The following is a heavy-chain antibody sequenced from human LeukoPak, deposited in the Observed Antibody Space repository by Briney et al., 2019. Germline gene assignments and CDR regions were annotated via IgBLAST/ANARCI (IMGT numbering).Heavy chain of an antibody. J-gene: IGHJ4*02. D-gene: IGHD6-19*01. CDR2: IYYSGST. Sequence: SETLSLTCTVSGGSISSYYWSWIRQPPGKGLEWIGHIYYSGSTNYNPSLKSRVTISVDTSKNQFSLKLSSVTAADTAVYYCAVGYSSGWYGYWGQGTLVIVSS. V-gene: IGHV4-59*08. CDR3: AVGYSSGWYGY. CDR1: GGSISSYY.